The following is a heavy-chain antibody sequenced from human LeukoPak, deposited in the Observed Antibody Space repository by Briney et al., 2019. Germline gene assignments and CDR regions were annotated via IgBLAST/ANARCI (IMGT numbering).Heavy chain of an antibody. D-gene: IGHD6-19*01. V-gene: IGHV3-72*01. CDR2: TGDKANSYTT. CDR3: ARGNTSAWYPFDY. J-gene: IGHJ4*02. Sequence: GGSLRLSCAASGFTFSDHYMDWVRQAPGKGLEWVGRTGDKANSYTTEYAASVKGRFTISRDDSKNSLFLQMNSLKSEDTAVYYCARGNTSAWYPFDYWGQGTLVTVSS. CDR1: GFTFSDHY.